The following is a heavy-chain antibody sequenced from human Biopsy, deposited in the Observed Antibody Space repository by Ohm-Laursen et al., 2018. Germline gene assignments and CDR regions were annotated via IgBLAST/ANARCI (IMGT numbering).Heavy chain of an antibody. J-gene: IGHJ5*01. V-gene: IGHV4-59*01. CDR2: IYYSGTT. Sequence: SETLSLTCTVSGDSMGTYYWTWIRQPPGKGLEWIASIYYSGTTNKNPSLKSRVTISVDTSKRQFYLELSSVTAADTAIYYLARVRGGFLEWFDYWGQGTLITVSS. CDR3: ARVRGGFLEWFDY. CDR1: GDSMGTYY. D-gene: IGHD3-3*01.